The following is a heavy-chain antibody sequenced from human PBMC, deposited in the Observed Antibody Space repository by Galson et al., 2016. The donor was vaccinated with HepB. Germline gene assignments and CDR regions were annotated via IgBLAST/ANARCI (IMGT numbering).Heavy chain of an antibody. CDR2: ISYDGRDK. CDR1: GFRFTDYG. V-gene: IGHV3-33*06. D-gene: IGHD3-22*01. Sequence: SLRLSCAASGFRFTDYGMHWFRQAPGKGLEWVAVISYDGRDKNYGESVRGRFTISRDNSKNTLYLQMNSLRAEDTAVYYCAKSMSVSYYYDRSGYSFDYWGQGTLVTVSS. CDR3: AKSMSVSYYYDRSGYSFDY. J-gene: IGHJ4*02.